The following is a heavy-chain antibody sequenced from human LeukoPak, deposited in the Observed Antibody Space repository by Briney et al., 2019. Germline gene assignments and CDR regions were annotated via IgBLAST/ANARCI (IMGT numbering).Heavy chain of an antibody. CDR3: ARDVSGAGTRRAFDI. Sequence: KPSETLSLTCTVSGGSISSYYWSWIRQTPEKGLEWIGYIYYSGSTNYNPSLQSRVTISVDTSKDQFSLKLNSVTAADTAVYYCARDVSGAGTRRAFDIWGQGTMVTVSS. V-gene: IGHV4-59*01. CDR2: IYYSGST. CDR1: GGSISSYY. J-gene: IGHJ3*02. D-gene: IGHD6-13*01.